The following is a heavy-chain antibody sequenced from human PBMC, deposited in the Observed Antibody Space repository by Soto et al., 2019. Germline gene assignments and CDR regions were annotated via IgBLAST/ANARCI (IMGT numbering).Heavy chain of an antibody. V-gene: IGHV3-23*01. CDR2: ISGSGGST. Sequence: GGSLRLSCAASGFTFSSYAMSWVRQAPGKGLEWVSAISGSGGSTSYADSVKGRFIISRDNSTNTLYLQMNSQRAEDTAVYYCATGWFDPWGQGTLVTVSS. CDR3: ATGWFDP. J-gene: IGHJ5*02. CDR1: GFTFSSYA.